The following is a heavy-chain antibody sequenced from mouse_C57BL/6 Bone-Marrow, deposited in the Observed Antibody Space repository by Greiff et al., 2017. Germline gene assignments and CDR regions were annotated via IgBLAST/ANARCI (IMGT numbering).Heavy chain of an antibody. CDR3: ERDYGSTFAY. D-gene: IGHD1-1*01. CDR1: GYTFTSSW. J-gene: IGHJ3*01. CDR2: IHPNSCST. V-gene: IGHV1-64*01. Sequence: QVQLQQPGAELVKPGASVKLSCKASGYTFTSSWMHWVKQRPGQGLAWIGMIHPNSCSTNYTEKFKSKATLTVDKSTSTAYMQLSSLTSEDSAVYYCERDYGSTFAYWGQGTLVTVSA.